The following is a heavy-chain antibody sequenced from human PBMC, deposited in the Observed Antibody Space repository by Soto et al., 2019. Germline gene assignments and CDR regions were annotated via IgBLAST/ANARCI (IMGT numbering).Heavy chain of an antibody. CDR3: ARACSSNSCYDVFDY. J-gene: IGHJ4*02. CDR1: GGSISSYY. CDR2: IYTSGST. D-gene: IGHD2-2*01. Sequence: SDTLSLTCRVSGGSISSYYWSWIRQPAGKGLEWIGRIYTSGSTNYNPSLKSRVTMSVDTSKNQFSLKLSSVTAADTAVYYCARACSSNSCYDVFDYWGQGTLVTVSS. V-gene: IGHV4-4*07.